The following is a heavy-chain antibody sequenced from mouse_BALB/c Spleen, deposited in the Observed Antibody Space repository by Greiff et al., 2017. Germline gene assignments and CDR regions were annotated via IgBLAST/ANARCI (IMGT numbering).Heavy chain of an antibody. CDR3: ARRVWGDLLFDY. Sequence: QVTLKVSGPGILQPSQTLSLTCSFSGFSLSTSGMGVSWIRQPSGKGLEWLAHIYWDDDKRYNPSLKSRLTISKDTSSNQVFLKITSVDTADTATYYCARRVWGDLLFDYWGQGTTLTVSS. CDR1: GFSLSTSGMG. D-gene: IGHD2-1*01. CDR2: IYWDDDK. J-gene: IGHJ2*01. V-gene: IGHV8-12*01.